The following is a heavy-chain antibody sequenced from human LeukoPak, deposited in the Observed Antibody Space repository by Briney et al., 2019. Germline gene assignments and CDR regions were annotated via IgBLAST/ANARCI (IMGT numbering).Heavy chain of an antibody. J-gene: IGHJ6*02. CDR2: IYYSGST. V-gene: IGHV4-59*01. CDR1: GGSISSYY. CDR3: ARDGGYGDYGPNYYYYGMDV. D-gene: IGHD4-17*01. Sequence: PSETLSLTCTVSGGSISSYYWSWIRQPPGKGLEWLGYIYYSGSTNYNPSLKSRVTISVDTSKNQFSLKLSSVTAADTAVYYCARDGGYGDYGPNYYYYGMDVWGQGTTVTVSS.